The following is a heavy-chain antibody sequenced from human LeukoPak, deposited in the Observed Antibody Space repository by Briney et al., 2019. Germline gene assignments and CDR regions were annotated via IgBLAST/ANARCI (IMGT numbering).Heavy chain of an antibody. Sequence: ASVKVSCKASGYTFTSYGISWVRQAPGQGLEWMGWISAYNGNTNYAQKLQGRVTMTTGTSTSTAYMELRSLRSDDTAVYYCARVRFGSGSYPFDYWGQGTLVTVSS. CDR3: ARVRFGSGSYPFDY. CDR1: GYTFTSYG. J-gene: IGHJ4*02. D-gene: IGHD3-10*01. V-gene: IGHV1-18*01. CDR2: ISAYNGNT.